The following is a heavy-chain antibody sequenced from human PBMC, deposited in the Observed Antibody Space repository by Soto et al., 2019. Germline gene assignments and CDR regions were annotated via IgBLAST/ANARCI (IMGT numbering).Heavy chain of an antibody. CDR3: ARGVYYDSRGYYFFL. CDR2: IVPMFGTA. CDR1: GGTFSRYA. V-gene: IGHV1-69*13. D-gene: IGHD3-22*01. Sequence: ASVKVSCKASGGTFSRYALSWVRQAPGQGPEWMGGIVPMFGTANYAQKFQGRVTITADESTSTAYMQLSSLRSGDTAVYYCARGVYYDSRGYYFFLWGQGTLVTVSS. J-gene: IGHJ4*02.